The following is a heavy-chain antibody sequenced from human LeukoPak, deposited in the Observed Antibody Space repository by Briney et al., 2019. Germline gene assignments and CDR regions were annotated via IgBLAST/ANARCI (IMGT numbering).Heavy chain of an antibody. Sequence: SETLSLTCAVSGYSISSGYYWGWIRQPPGKGLEWIGSIYHSGSTYYNPSLKSRVTISVDTSKNQFSLKLSSVTAADTAVYYCARDNAYLAEDYYYYMDVWGKGTTVTVSS. D-gene: IGHD2-21*01. V-gene: IGHV4-38-2*02. J-gene: IGHJ6*03. CDR3: ARDNAYLAEDYYYYMDV. CDR2: IYHSGST. CDR1: GYSISSGYY.